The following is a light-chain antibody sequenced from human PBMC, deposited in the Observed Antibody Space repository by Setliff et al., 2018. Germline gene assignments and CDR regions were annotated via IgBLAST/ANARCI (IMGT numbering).Light chain of an antibody. Sequence: QSALAQPASVSGSPGQSITISCSGTSSDVGSYDLVSWYQQHPGKAPKLIIYGVSDRPSGVSSRFSGSKSGNTAYLTISGLRAEDETDCYCSSYTSTVLFGGGTKSPS. J-gene: IGLJ2*01. CDR2: GVS. CDR1: SSDVGSYDL. CDR3: SSYTSTVL. V-gene: IGLV2-14*03.